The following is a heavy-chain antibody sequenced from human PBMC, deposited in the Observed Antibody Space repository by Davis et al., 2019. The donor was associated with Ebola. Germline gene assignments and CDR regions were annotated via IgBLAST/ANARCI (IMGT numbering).Heavy chain of an antibody. J-gene: IGHJ5*02. CDR3: AREWVVRWFDP. Sequence: GESLKISCAASGFTFSSYWMHWVRQAPGKGLVWVSSLSSDGRTTKYADSVKGRFTISRDNAKNTMFLQMNSLTAEDTAVYYCAREWVVRWFDPWGQGTLVTVSS. V-gene: IGHV3-74*03. CDR2: LSSDGRTT. D-gene: IGHD1-26*01. CDR1: GFTFSSYW.